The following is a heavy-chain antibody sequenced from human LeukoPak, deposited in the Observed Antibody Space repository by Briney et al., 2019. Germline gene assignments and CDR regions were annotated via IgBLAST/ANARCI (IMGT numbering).Heavy chain of an antibody. Sequence: GGSLRLSCAASGFTFSSFWMIWDRQAPGKGLEWVANIKEDGSVKNYVDSVKGRFTISRDNAKNSLFLQMNSLRAEDTAVYYCARERYGNYNWGQGTLVTVSS. J-gene: IGHJ4*02. CDR2: IKEDGSVK. CDR1: GFTFSSFW. D-gene: IGHD4-11*01. V-gene: IGHV3-7*03. CDR3: ARERYGNYN.